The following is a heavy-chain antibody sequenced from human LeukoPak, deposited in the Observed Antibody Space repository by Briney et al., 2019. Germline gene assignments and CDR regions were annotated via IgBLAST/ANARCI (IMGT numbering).Heavy chain of an antibody. J-gene: IGHJ4*02. Sequence: GGSLRLSCAASGFTFSSYAMSWVRQAPGKGPEWVSAISGSGGSTYYADSVKGRFTISRDNSKNTLYLQMNSLRAEDTAVYYCAKGVGATTWGFDYWGQGTLVTVSS. CDR1: GFTFSSYA. CDR3: AKGVGATTWGFDY. CDR2: ISGSGGST. D-gene: IGHD1-26*01. V-gene: IGHV3-23*01.